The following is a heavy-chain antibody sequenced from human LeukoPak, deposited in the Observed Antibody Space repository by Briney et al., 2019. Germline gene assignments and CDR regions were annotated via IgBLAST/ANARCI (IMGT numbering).Heavy chain of an antibody. Sequence: GASVKVSCKASGYTFTGYYMHWVRQALGQGLEWMGWINPNSGGTNYAQKFQGRVTMTRDTSISTAYMELSRLRSDDTAVYYCARDHPRAIFGVVISYGMDVWGQGTTVTVSS. J-gene: IGHJ6*02. V-gene: IGHV1-2*02. D-gene: IGHD3-3*01. CDR3: ARDHPRAIFGVVISYGMDV. CDR2: INPNSGGT. CDR1: GYTFTGYY.